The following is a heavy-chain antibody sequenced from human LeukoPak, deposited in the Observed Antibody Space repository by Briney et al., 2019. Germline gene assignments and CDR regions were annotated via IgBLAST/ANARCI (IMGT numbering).Heavy chain of an antibody. V-gene: IGHV1-46*01. CDR3: ARRYRPNAFDI. CDR1: GYTFTSYY. J-gene: IGHJ3*02. CDR2: INPSGGST. D-gene: IGHD1-26*01. Sequence: ASVKDSCKASGYTFTSYYMHWVRQAPGQGLEWMGIINPSGGSTSYAQKFQGRVTMTRDTSTSTVYMELSSLRSEDTAVYYCARRYRPNAFDIWGQGTMVTVSS.